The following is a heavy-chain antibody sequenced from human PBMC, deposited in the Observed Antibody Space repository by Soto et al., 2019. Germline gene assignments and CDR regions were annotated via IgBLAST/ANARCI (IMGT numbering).Heavy chain of an antibody. D-gene: IGHD1-26*01. V-gene: IGHV3-23*01. CDR3: ARVSLGASTITDYYYYGMDV. CDR2: LDSTGGST. CDR1: GFTFSSYA. J-gene: IGHJ6*02. Sequence: EVQLLESGGGLVQPGGSLRLSCAASGFTFSSYAMSWVRQAPAKGLEWVSGLDSTGGSTYYADSVKGRFTISRDNSKNTLYLQMSSLRAGDTAVYYCARVSLGASTITDYYYYGMDVWGHGTTVTVSS.